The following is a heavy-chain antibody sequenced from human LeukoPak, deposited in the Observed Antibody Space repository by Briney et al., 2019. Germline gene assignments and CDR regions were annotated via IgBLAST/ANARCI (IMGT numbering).Heavy chain of an antibody. CDR3: ATKAGNLQERVSLDY. CDR1: GLTFSNHW. V-gene: IGHV3-74*01. D-gene: IGHD1-1*01. J-gene: IGHJ4*02. CDR2: INNEGSDT. Sequence: PGGSLRLSCVVSGLTFSNHWMHWVRQAPGKGLVWVSHINNEGSDTRYADSVKGRFTISRDNGKNTVYLQMNSLRADDAAVYYCATKAGNLQERVSLDYWGQGILVTVSS.